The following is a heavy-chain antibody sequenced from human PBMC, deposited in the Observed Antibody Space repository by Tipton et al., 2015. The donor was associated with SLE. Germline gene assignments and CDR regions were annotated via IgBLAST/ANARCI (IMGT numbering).Heavy chain of an antibody. CDR2: IIPIFGTA. J-gene: IGHJ3*02. CDR1: GGTFSSYA. V-gene: IGHV1-69*05. Sequence: QSGPEVKKPGASVKVSCKASGGTFSSYAISWVRQAPGQGLEWMGGIIPIFGTANYAQKFQGRVTITTDESTSTAYMELSSLRSEDTAVYYCARDREIAARPRAFDIWGQGTMVTVSS. D-gene: IGHD6-6*01. CDR3: ARDREIAARPRAFDI.